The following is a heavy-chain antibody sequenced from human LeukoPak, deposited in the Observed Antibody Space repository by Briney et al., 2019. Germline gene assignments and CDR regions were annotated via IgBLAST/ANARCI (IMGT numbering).Heavy chain of an antibody. Sequence: GASVKVSCKASGGTFSSYAISWVRQAPGQGLEWMGGIIPIFGTANYAQKFQGRVTITTDESTSTAYMELSSLRSEDTAVYYCARDPIRAREHDFDYYYYYMDVWGKGTTVTVSS. V-gene: IGHV1-69*05. CDR1: GGTFSSYA. CDR3: ARDPIRAREHDFDYYYYYMDV. CDR2: IIPIFGTA. J-gene: IGHJ6*03. D-gene: IGHD1-26*01.